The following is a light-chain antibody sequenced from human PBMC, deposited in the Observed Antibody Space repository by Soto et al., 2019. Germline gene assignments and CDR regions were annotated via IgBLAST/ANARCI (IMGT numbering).Light chain of an antibody. CDR2: GVS. J-gene: IGLJ1*01. V-gene: IGLV2-11*01. CDR1: SSDVGGYDY. Sequence: QSELTQPLSECEPPGHSVTISCTGTSSDVGGYDYLSWYQQHPGKAPKLLIYGVSERPSGVPDRFSGSKSGSTASLTISGLQAEDEADYYCCSYSDTYTYVFGTGTKVTVL. CDR3: CSYSDTYTYV.